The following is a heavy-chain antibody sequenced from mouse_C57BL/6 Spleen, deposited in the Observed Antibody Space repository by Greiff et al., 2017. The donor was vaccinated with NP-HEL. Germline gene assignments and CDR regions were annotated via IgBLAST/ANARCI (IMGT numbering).Heavy chain of an antibody. CDR2: ISDGGSYT. Sequence: EVQGVESGGGLVKPGGSLKLSCAASGFTFSSYAMSWVRQTPEKRLEWVATISDGGSYTYYPDNVKGRFTISRDNAKNNLYLQMSHLKSEDTAMYYCARRGNGYYYFDYWGQGTTLTVSS. CDR3: ARRGNGYYYFDY. J-gene: IGHJ2*01. D-gene: IGHD2-3*01. CDR1: GFTFSSYA. V-gene: IGHV5-4*01.